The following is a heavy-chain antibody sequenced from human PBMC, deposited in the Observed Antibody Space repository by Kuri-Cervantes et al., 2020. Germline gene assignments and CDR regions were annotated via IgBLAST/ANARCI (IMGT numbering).Heavy chain of an antibody. CDR3: AKDPNGDFMGAFDF. D-gene: IGHD4-17*01. V-gene: IGHV3-23*01. J-gene: IGHJ3*01. Sequence: GGSLRLSCAASGFTFSSYAMSWVRQAPGKGLEWVSAISGSGGSTYYADSVKGRFTISRDNSKNTLYLQMNSLRAEDTAIYYCAKDPNGDFMGAFDFWGQGTMVTVSS. CDR2: ISGSGGST. CDR1: GFTFSSYA.